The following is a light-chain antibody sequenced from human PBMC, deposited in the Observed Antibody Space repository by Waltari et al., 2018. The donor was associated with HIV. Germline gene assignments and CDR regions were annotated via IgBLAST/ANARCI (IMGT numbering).Light chain of an antibody. CDR3: GTWDTSLGAGV. V-gene: IGLV1-51*01. CDR1: SSKFGNDF. Sequence: SVLTQPPSVSAAPGQKVTISCPGSSSKFGNDFVSCYQHPPGAAPKLLIYDNDKRPSGISDRFSGSKSGTSATLGITGLQTGDEADYYCGTWDTSLGAGVFGGGTKLTVL. CDR2: DND. J-gene: IGLJ3*02.